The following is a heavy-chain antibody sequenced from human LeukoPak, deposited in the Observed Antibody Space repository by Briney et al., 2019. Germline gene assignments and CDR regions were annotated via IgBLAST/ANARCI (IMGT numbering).Heavy chain of an antibody. CDR2: ISSSGSTI. J-gene: IGHJ4*02. CDR1: GFTFSSYW. D-gene: IGHD6-13*01. Sequence: GGSLRLSCAASGFTFSSYWMSWIRQAPGKGLEWVSYISSSGSTIYYADSVKGRFTISRDNAKNSLYLQMNSLRAEDTAVYYCAGAGALGGPWYSSSWNFDYWGQGTLVTVSS. CDR3: AGAGALGGPWYSSSWNFDY. V-gene: IGHV3-11*01.